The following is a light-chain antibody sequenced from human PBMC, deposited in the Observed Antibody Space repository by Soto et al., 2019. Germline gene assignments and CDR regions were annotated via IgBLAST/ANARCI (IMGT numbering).Light chain of an antibody. CDR2: HAS. CDR3: QQYMSYS. CDR1: QSISNW. Sequence: DIQMTQSPSTLPASVGDRVTIXCRASQSISNWLAWYQQKPRTAPQLLIYHASTLESGVPSRFSGSGSGTEFTLTISSLQPDDFATYYCQQYMSYSFGQGTKVDIK. J-gene: IGKJ1*01. V-gene: IGKV1-5*01.